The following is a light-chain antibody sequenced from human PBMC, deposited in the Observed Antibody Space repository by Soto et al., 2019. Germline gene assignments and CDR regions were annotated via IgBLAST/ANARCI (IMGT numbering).Light chain of an antibody. CDR3: QQYCSSPSA. CDR2: DAS. J-gene: IGKJ1*01. V-gene: IGKV3D-20*01. Sequence: EIVLTQSPATLSLSPGEIATRSCGASQSVSSSYLAWYQQKPGLAPRLLTSDASSRATGIPDRVIGSGSGGDITVTISSLEPEDFEVYYCQQYCSSPSAFGKGTKVEIK. CDR1: QSVSSSY.